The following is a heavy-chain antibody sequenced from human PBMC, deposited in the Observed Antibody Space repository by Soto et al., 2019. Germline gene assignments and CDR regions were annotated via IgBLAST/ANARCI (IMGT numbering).Heavy chain of an antibody. J-gene: IGHJ4*02. Sequence: QVQLVESGGVVVQPGRSLRLSCAASGFTFSSYGMHWVRQAPGKGLEWVAVISYDGSNKYYADSVKGRFTISRDNSKNTLYLQMNSLRAEDTAVYYCAKDLTVRCHYFDYGGQGTLVTVSS. D-gene: IGHD4-17*01. V-gene: IGHV3-30*18. CDR3: AKDLTVRCHYFDY. CDR1: GFTFSSYG. CDR2: ISYDGSNK.